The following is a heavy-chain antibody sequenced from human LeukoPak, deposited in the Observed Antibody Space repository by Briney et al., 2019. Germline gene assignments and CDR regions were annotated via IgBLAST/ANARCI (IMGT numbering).Heavy chain of an antibody. D-gene: IGHD6-6*01. CDR1: GFTFDDYA. V-gene: IGHV3-43*02. Sequence: PGGSLRLSCAASGFTFDDYAMHWVRQAPGKGLEWVSLISGDGGSTYYADSVKGRFTISRDNSKNSLYLQMNSLRTEDTALYYCAKVIEEQLETLFDYWGQGTLVTVSS. CDR3: AKVIEEQLETLFDY. CDR2: ISGDGGST. J-gene: IGHJ4*02.